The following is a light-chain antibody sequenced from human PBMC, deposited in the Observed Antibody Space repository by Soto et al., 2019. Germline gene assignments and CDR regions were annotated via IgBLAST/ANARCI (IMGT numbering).Light chain of an antibody. CDR2: DAS. CDR3: PQFSSFTLP. CDR1: QTVRNKY. J-gene: IGKJ4*01. Sequence: EIVLTQSPGTLSLSPGERATLSCRASQTVRNKYLAWYKQKTGQAPRLXIYDASSRETGIPDRFSGGGAGTEFTRTISRLEPEDVAVYYCPQFSSFTLPFGGGTKV. V-gene: IGKV3-20*01.